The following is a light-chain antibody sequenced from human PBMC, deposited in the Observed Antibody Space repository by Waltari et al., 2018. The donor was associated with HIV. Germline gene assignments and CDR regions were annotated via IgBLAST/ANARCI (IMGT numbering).Light chain of an antibody. CDR3: QQYYSTPHT. Sequence: DIVMTQSPDSLAVSLGERATINCKSSQSVLYSSNNKNYLAWYQQKPGQPPKLLIYWASTRESGVPDRFSGSGSGIDFTLTISSLQAEDVAVYYCQQYYSTPHTFGQGTKLEI. J-gene: IGKJ2*01. CDR2: WAS. CDR1: QSVLYSSNNKNY. V-gene: IGKV4-1*01.